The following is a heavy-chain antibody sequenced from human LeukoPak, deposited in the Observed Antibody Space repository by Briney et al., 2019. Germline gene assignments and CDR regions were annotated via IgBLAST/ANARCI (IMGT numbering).Heavy chain of an antibody. CDR3: ARIPSVLRFLERWSYYFDY. V-gene: IGHV4-59*01. D-gene: IGHD3-3*01. CDR2: IHNSGST. J-gene: IGHJ4*02. Sequence: SETLSLTCTVSVGSISGYYWSWFRQPPGKGLEWFGWIHNSGSTENNPSLKSRVTMSVDTSKNQISLRLYSVTAADTAVYYCARIPSVLRFLERWSYYFDYWGQGTLVTVSS. CDR1: VGSISGYY.